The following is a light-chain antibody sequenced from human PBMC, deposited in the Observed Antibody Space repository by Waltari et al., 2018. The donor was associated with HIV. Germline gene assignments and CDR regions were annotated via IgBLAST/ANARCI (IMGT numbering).Light chain of an antibody. V-gene: IGLV1-40*01. CDR3: QSYDSSLSVWV. CDR1: SSNIGAGYD. J-gene: IGLJ3*02. CDR2: GIS. Sequence: QSVLTQPPSVSGAPGQRVTISCTGGSSNIGAGYDVHWYQQIPGTAPKLLIYGISHRPSGVPDRVYGSKSGTSASLAITGLQAEDEADYYCQSYDSSLSVWVFGGGTKLTVL.